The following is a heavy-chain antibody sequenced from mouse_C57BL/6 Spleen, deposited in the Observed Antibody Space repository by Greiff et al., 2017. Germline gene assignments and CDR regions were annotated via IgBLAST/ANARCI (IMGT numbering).Heavy chain of an antibody. CDR1: GYTFTSYW. J-gene: IGHJ1*03. D-gene: IGHD1-1*01. CDR3: ARSAYYYGSSPSFDV. Sequence: VQLQQPGAELVRPGSSVKLSCKASGYTFTSYWMHWVKQRPIQGLEWIGNIDPSDSETHYNQKFKDKATLTVDKSSSTAYMQLSSLTSEDSAVYYCARSAYYYGSSPSFDVWGTGTTVTVSS. V-gene: IGHV1-52*01. CDR2: IDPSDSET.